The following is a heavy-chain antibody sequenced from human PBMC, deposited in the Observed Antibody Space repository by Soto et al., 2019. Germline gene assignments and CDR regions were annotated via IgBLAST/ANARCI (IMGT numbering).Heavy chain of an antibody. CDR1: GFTFSSNS. D-gene: IGHD3-22*01. Sequence: PGGSLRLSCAASGFTFSSNSMKWVRQAPGKGLEWVANIKQDGGEKNYVDSVKGRFTISRDNAKKSLYLQMNSLRAEDTAVYYCARDIYDSSGYYVNFDYWGQGTLVTVSS. J-gene: IGHJ4*02. V-gene: IGHV3-7*01. CDR2: IKQDGGEK. CDR3: ARDIYDSSGYYVNFDY.